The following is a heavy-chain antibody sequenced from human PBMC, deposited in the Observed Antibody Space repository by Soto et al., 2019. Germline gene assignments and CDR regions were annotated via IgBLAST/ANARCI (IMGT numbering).Heavy chain of an antibody. CDR2: ISYGGST. J-gene: IGHJ4*02. CDR3: ARGILV. Sequence: QVQLQESGPGLVKPSQTLSLTCTVSGGSINSGGYCWSWIRQHPGKGLDWIGCISYGGSTSYNPSLKSRVPISVDTSNNQFSLKLTSVTAADTAVYYCARGILVWGQGALITVSS. V-gene: IGHV4-31*03. CDR1: GGSINSGGYC. D-gene: IGHD5-18*01.